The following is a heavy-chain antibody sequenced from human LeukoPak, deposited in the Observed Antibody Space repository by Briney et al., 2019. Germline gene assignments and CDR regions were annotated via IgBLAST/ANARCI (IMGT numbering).Heavy chain of an antibody. V-gene: IGHV4-30-4*01. Sequence: PSQTLSLTCTVSGGSISSGDYYWGWLRQPPGKGLEWLGYIYYSGSTYYNPSLKSRVTISVDTSKNQFSLKLSSVTAADTAVYFCARARVVTAIRPPTFDSWGQGTLVTVSS. CDR2: IYYSGST. D-gene: IGHD2-21*02. J-gene: IGHJ4*02. CDR1: GGSISSGDYY. CDR3: ARARVVTAIRPPTFDS.